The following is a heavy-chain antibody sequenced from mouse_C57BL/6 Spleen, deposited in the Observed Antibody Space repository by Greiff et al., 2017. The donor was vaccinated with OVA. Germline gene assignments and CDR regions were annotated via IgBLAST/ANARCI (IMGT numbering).Heavy chain of an antibody. Sequence: DVKLVESGGGLVKPGGSLKLSCAASGFTFSSYAMSWVRQTPEKRLEWVATISDGGSYTYYPDNVKGRFTISRDNAKNNLYLQMSHLKSEDTAMYYCASHDGYLYAMDYWGQGTSVTVSS. CDR1: GFTFSSYA. J-gene: IGHJ4*01. V-gene: IGHV5-4*03. CDR2: ISDGGSYT. D-gene: IGHD2-3*01. CDR3: ASHDGYLYAMDY.